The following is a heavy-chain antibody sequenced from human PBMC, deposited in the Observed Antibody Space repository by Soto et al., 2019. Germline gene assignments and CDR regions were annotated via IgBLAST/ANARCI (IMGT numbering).Heavy chain of an antibody. V-gene: IGHV1-69*13. J-gene: IGHJ6*02. Sequence: SVKVSCKASGGTFSRYSITWVRQAPGHGLEWIGRIIPIFGIASYAQKFQGRVTITADESTSTAYMELSSLRSDDTAVYYCAREPRAPETGLVPAAIDGMDVWGQGTTVTVSS. CDR2: IIPIFGIA. CDR1: GGTFSRYS. CDR3: AREPRAPETGLVPAAIDGMDV. D-gene: IGHD2-2*01.